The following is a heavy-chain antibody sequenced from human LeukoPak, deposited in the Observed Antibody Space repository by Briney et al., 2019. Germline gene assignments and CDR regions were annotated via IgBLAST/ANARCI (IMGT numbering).Heavy chain of an antibody. J-gene: IGHJ4*02. CDR2: ISYDGSNK. D-gene: IGHD6-13*01. CDR1: GFTFSSSG. V-gene: IGHV3-30*18. Sequence: PGRSLRLSCAASGFTFSSSGMHWVRQAPGKGLEWVAVISYDGSNKYYADSVRGRFTISRDNSKNRLYLQMNSLRTEDTAVYYCAEDSSSWSRLVEYWGQGTLVTVSS. CDR3: AEDSSSWSRLVEY.